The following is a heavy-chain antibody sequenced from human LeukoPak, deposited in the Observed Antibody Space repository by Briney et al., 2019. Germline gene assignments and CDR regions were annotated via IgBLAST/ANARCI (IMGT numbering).Heavy chain of an antibody. CDR2: ISYDGSNK. CDR1: GFTFSSYA. Sequence: PGGSLRLSCAASGFTFSSYAMHWVRQAPGKGLEWVAVISYDGSNKYYADSVKGRFTISRDNSKNTLNLQMNSLRAEDTAVYYCAREKSGDSPNFDYWGQGTLVTVSS. V-gene: IGHV3-30*04. D-gene: IGHD4-17*01. J-gene: IGHJ4*02. CDR3: AREKSGDSPNFDY.